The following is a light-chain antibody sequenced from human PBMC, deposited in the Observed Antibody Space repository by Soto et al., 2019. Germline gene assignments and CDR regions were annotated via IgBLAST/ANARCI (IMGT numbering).Light chain of an antibody. CDR3: MPALQTRGT. V-gene: IGKV2-28*01. CDR1: QSLLHSNGYNY. CDR2: LGS. J-gene: IGKJ1*01. Sequence: DIVMTQSPLSLPVTPGEPASISCRSSQSLLHSNGYNYLDWYLQKPGQSPQLLIYLGSNRASGVPDRFSGSGSGTDFTLKISRVEAEDVGVYYCMPALQTRGTFGQGTKVEIK.